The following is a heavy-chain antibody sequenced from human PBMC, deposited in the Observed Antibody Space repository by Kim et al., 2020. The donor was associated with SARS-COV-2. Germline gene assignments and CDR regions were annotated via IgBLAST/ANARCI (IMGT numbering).Heavy chain of an antibody. Sequence: GGSLRLSCAASGFTFSSYAMHWVRQAPGKGLEWVAVISYDGSNKYYADSVKGRFTISRDNSKNTLYLQMNSLRAEDTAVYYCAKPEGLVDAFDIWGQGT. CDR3: AKPEGLVDAFDI. J-gene: IGHJ3*02. V-gene: IGHV3-30*04. D-gene: IGHD2-2*01. CDR1: GFTFSSYA. CDR2: ISYDGSNK.